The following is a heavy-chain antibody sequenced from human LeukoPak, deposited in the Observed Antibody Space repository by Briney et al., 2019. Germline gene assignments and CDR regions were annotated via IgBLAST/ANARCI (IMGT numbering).Heavy chain of an antibody. CDR1: GFTFSSYG. CDR3: ARGPWSAAGYNGMDV. V-gene: IGHV3-23*01. Sequence: PGGSLRLSCAASGFTFSSYGMSWVRQAPGKGLDWVSAISNSGGSTPYADSVKGRFTISRDNSKNTLYLQMNSLRGEDTAVYYCARGPWSAAGYNGMDVWGQGATVTVSS. J-gene: IGHJ6*02. D-gene: IGHD6-13*01. CDR2: ISNSGGST.